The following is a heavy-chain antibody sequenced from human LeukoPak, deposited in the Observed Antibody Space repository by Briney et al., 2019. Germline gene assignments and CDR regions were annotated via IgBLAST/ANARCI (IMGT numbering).Heavy chain of an antibody. CDR3: ARDRVGYCSGGSCYSTSFDY. D-gene: IGHD2-15*01. J-gene: IGHJ4*02. V-gene: IGHV1-69*13. Sequence: SVRVSCKASGGTFSSYAISWVRQAPGQGLEWMGGIIPIFGTANYAQKFQGRVTITADESTSTAYMELSSLRSEDTAVYYCARDRVGYCSGGSCYSTSFDYWGQGTLVTVSS. CDR2: IIPIFGTA. CDR1: GGTFSSYA.